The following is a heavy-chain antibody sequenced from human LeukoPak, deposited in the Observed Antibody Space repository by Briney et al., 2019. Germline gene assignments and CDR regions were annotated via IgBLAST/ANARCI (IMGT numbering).Heavy chain of an antibody. V-gene: IGHV1-24*01. J-gene: IGHJ4*02. CDR2: FDPEDGET. CDR3: ATPTNPVNYGDYLLFDY. Sequence: ASVKVSCKVSGYTLTELSMHWERQAPGKGLEWMGGFDPEDGETIYAQKFQGRVTMTEDTSTDTAYMELSSLRSEDTAVYYCATPTNPVNYGDYLLFDYWGQGTLVTVSS. D-gene: IGHD4-17*01. CDR1: GYTLTELS.